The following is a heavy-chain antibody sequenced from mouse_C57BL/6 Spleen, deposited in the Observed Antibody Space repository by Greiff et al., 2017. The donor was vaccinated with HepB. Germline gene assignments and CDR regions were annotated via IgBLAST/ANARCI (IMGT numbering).Heavy chain of an antibody. Sequence: LMEPGASVKISCKASGYAFSSSWMNWVKQRPGKGLEWIGRIYPGDGDTNYNGKFKGKATLTADKSSSTAYMQLSSLTSEDSAVYFCARGEYPRVYFDYWGQGTTLTVSS. CDR1: GYAFSSSW. J-gene: IGHJ2*01. CDR2: IYPGDGDT. V-gene: IGHV1-82*01. D-gene: IGHD5-1*01. CDR3: ARGEYPRVYFDY.